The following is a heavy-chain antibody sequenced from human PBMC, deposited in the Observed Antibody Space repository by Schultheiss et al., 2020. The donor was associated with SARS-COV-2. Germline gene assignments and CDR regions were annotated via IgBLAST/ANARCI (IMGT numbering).Heavy chain of an antibody. V-gene: IGHV3-33*01. CDR1: GFTFSSYG. CDR3: ARNHSSGWSLDY. Sequence: SCAASGFTFSSYGMHWVRQAPGKGLEWVAVIWYDGSNQYYADSVKGRFTISRDNSKNTLYLQMNSLRAEDMAVYYCARNHSSGWSLDYWGQGTLVTVSS. D-gene: IGHD6-19*01. CDR2: IWYDGSNQ. J-gene: IGHJ4*02.